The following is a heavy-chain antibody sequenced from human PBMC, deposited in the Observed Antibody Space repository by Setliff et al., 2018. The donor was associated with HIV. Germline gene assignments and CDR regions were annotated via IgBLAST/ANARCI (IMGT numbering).Heavy chain of an antibody. CDR1: GFTFSSYE. D-gene: IGHD6-19*01. Sequence: GGSLRLSCAASGFTFSSYEMNWARQAPGKGLEWVSYISTSGTSKYYADSVRGRFTVSRDNAKNSLYLQMNSLRAEDTAVYYCARDWAGPGFQYWGQGTLVTVSS. V-gene: IGHV3-48*03. CDR3: ARDWAGPGFQY. J-gene: IGHJ1*01. CDR2: ISTSGTSK.